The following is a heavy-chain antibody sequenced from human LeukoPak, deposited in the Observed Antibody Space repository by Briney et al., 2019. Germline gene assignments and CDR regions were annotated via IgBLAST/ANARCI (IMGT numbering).Heavy chain of an antibody. CDR3: ARGYYYDSSAYFDY. CDR2: INHSGNT. CDR1: GGSFSGYY. D-gene: IGHD3-22*01. Sequence: SETLSLTCAVYGGSFSGYYWSWIRQPPGKGLEWIGEINHSGNTNYNPSLKSRVTISVDTSKNQFSPKLSSVTAADTAVYYCARGYYYDSSAYFDYWGQGTLVTVSS. J-gene: IGHJ4*02. V-gene: IGHV4-34*01.